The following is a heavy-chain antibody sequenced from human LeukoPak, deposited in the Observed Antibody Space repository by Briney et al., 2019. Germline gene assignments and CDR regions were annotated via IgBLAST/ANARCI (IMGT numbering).Heavy chain of an antibody. CDR1: SLD. CDR2: ISYSGGT. CDR3: ARQDRGTGIAAGLDY. Sequence: SLDLGGRRNPTKKRLEWIGYISYSGGTNYNPSLKSRVTISVDMSKNQFSLRLSSVTAADTAVYYCARQDRGTGIAAGLDYWGQGTLVTVSS. V-gene: IGHV4-59*08. J-gene: IGHJ4*02. D-gene: IGHD6-13*01.